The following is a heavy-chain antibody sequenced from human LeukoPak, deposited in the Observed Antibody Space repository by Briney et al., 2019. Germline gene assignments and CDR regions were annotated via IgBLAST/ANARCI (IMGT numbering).Heavy chain of an antibody. CDR1: GGSISSPNYY. D-gene: IGHD3-10*01. CDR2: ISFTGIT. J-gene: IGHJ6*03. CDR3: ARMVRGVVLGPNYYPYHMDV. Sequence: SETLSLSCTVSGGSISSPNYYWGWIRQPPGKGLESIGTISFTGITYYNPSLKSRVAISVDTSTNQFSLKLRSVTAADTAMYYCARMVRGVVLGPNYYPYHMDVWGTGTTVSVSS. V-gene: IGHV4-39*01.